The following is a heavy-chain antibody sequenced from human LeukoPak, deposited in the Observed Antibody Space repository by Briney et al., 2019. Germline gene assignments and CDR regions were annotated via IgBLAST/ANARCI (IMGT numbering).Heavy chain of an antibody. CDR3: ARTTYDYVWGSYEAHDY. V-gene: IGHV2-70*01. CDR1: GFSLSTSGMC. CDR2: IDWDDDK. Sequence: SGPALVKPTQTLTLTCTFSGFSLSTSGMCVSWIRQPPGKALEWLALIDWDDDKYYSTSLKTRLTISKDASKNQVVLTMTNMDPVDTATYYCARTTYDYVWGSYEAHDYWGQGTLVTVS. D-gene: IGHD3-16*01. J-gene: IGHJ4*02.